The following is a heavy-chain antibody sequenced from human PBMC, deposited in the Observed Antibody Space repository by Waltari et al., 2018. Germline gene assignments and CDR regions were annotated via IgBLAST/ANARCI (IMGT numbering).Heavy chain of an antibody. CDR3: ARANVGSHWACDY. CDR2: IIPIFGTA. D-gene: IGHD3-10*01. Sequence: QVQLVQSGAEGKKPGSSVKVSCKPYGGPFSSYGISWLRQAHGQGLEWMGGIIPIFGTASYAQKFQGRVTITADESTTTASMELRSLRTEDTAMYYCARANVGSHWACDYWGQGTLVTVSS. J-gene: IGHJ4*02. V-gene: IGHV1-69*12. CDR1: GGPFSSYG.